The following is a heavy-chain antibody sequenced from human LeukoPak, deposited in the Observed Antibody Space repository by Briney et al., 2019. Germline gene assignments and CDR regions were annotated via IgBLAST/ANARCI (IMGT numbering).Heavy chain of an antibody. Sequence: SETPSLTCTVSGGSISSYYWSWIRQPAGKGLEWIGRIYTSGSTNYNPSLKSRVTMSVDTSKNQFSLKLSSVTAADTAVYYCARDYGPILTGYYTDWGQGTLVTVSS. CDR2: IYTSGST. D-gene: IGHD3-9*01. V-gene: IGHV4-4*07. CDR3: ARDYGPILTGYYTD. CDR1: GGSISSYY. J-gene: IGHJ4*02.